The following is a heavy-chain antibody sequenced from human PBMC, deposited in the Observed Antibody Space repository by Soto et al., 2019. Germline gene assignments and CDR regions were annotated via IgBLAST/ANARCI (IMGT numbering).Heavy chain of an antibody. CDR3: ARMDLNTVYDFCRRWGPLDV. V-gene: IGHV4-4*02. D-gene: IGHD3-3*01. Sequence: SETLSLTCAVSGGSISSSNWWSWVRPPPGKGLEWIGEIYHSGSTNYNPSLKSRVTISVDKSKNQFSLKLSSVTAADTAVYYCARMDLNTVYDFCRRWGPLDVWGQGTTVTVS. CDR2: IYHSGST. CDR1: GGSISSSNW. J-gene: IGHJ6*02.